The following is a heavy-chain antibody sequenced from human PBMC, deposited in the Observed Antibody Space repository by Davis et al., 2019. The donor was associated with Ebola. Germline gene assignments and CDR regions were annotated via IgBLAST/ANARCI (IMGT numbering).Heavy chain of an antibody. V-gene: IGHV5-10-1*01. CDR3: ARQDEYSNGLAAY. Sequence: GESLKISCKGSGFIFDNYWIDWVRQMPGKGLEWMGTISPGDSYTKYNPSFQGHVIISADRSINTVYLQWSSLRASDTATYYCARQDEYSNGLAAYWGQGTLVTVSA. CDR2: ISPGDSYT. D-gene: IGHD6-19*01. J-gene: IGHJ4*02. CDR1: GFIFDNYW.